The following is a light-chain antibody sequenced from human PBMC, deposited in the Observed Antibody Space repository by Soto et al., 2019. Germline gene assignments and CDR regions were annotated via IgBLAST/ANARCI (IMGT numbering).Light chain of an antibody. Sequence: EIVLTQSPATLSLSPGEXATLSCRASQSVSSYLAWYQQKPGQAPRLLIYDASNRATGIPARFSGSGSGTDFTLTISSLEPEDFAVYYCQQRSNFGQGTKVDIK. CDR1: QSVSSY. V-gene: IGKV3-11*01. CDR3: QQRSN. CDR2: DAS. J-gene: IGKJ1*01.